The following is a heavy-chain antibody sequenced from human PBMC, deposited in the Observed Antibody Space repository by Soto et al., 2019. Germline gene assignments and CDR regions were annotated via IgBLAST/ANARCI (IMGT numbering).Heavy chain of an antibody. J-gene: IGHJ4*02. D-gene: IGHD3-10*01. CDR2: ISAYNGNT. V-gene: IGHV1-18*04. CDR3: ARGWFGEFVDYFDF. CDR1: GYTFTGYY. Sequence: ASVKVSCKASGYTFTGYYMHWVRQAPGQGLEWMGWISAYNGNTNYAQKLQGRVTMTTDTSTSTAYMELRSLRSDDTAVYYCARGWFGEFVDYFDFWGQGTLVTVSS.